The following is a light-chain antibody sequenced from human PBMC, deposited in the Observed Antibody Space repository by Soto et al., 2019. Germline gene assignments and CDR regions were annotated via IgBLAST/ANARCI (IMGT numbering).Light chain of an antibody. J-gene: IGKJ2*01. CDR2: KAS. CDR3: QQYNSYST. Sequence: DIQMTQSPSTLSASVGDRVTITCRASQSITSWLAWYQQKPGKAPKLLIYKASTLVSAVPSRFSGSGSGTEITLTLSSLQPDDFATYYCQQYNSYSTFGQGTKLEIK. CDR1: QSITSW. V-gene: IGKV1-5*03.